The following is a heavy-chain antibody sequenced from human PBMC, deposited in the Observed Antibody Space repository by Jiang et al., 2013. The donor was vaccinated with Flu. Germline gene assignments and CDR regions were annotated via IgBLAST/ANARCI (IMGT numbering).Heavy chain of an antibody. CDR1: GGTFSSYA. CDR2: IIPIFGTA. V-gene: IGHV1-69*01. D-gene: IGHD1-14*01. Sequence: GAEVKKPGSSVKVSCKASGGTFSSYAISWVRQAPGQGLEWMGGIIPIFGTANYAQKFQGRVTITADESTSTAYMELSSLRSEDTAVYYCARGGFLHRGQGTGPDPFQHWGQGTLVTVSS. J-gene: IGHJ1*01. CDR3: ARGGFLHRGQGTGPDPFQH.